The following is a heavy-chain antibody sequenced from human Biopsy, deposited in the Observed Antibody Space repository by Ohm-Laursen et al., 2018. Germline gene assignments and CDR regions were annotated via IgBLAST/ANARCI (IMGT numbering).Heavy chain of an antibody. J-gene: IGHJ5*02. CDR2: IFYSGIT. CDR1: GGSVSSNVAY. V-gene: IGHV4-39*01. CDR3: ARHPTGFWFDP. Sequence: SETLSLTCTVSGGSVSSNVAYWAWIRQPPGKGLESIGSIFYSGITYYNPSLQSRVTMSVDTSKNLFSLNLTSVTAADTAVYYCARHPTGFWFDPWGQGTLVIVSS.